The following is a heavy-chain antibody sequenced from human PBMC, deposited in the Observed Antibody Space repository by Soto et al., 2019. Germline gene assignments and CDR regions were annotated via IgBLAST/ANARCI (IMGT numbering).Heavy chain of an antibody. J-gene: IGHJ5*02. CDR2: ISAYNGDT. D-gene: IGHD3-3*01. Sequence: ASVQVSCKASGYTFTSYCISWVRQAPGQGLEWMGWISAYNGDTNYAQKLQGRVTMTTDTSTSTAYMELRSLRSDDTAVYYCARDQRITIFGVVIMWFDPWGQGTLVTVSS. V-gene: IGHV1-18*04. CDR3: ARDQRITIFGVVIMWFDP. CDR1: GYTFTSYC.